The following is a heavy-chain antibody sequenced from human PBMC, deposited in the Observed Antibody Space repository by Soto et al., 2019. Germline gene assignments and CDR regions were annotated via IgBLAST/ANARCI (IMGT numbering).Heavy chain of an antibody. CDR1: GYTFTSYY. Sequence: ASVKVSCKASGYTFTSYYMRWLRQAPGQGLEWMGIINPSGGSTSYAQKFQGRVTMTRDTSTSTVYMELSSLRSEDTAVYYCAREVRYSSSRGGNGYFDYWGQGTLVTVSS. D-gene: IGHD6-13*01. CDR3: AREVRYSSSRGGNGYFDY. V-gene: IGHV1-46*01. J-gene: IGHJ4*02. CDR2: INPSGGST.